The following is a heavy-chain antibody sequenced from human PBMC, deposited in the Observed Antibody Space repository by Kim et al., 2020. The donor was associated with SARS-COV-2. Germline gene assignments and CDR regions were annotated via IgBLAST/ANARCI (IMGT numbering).Heavy chain of an antibody. J-gene: IGHJ4*02. V-gene: IGHV3-33*01. Sequence: SPDYVNGRLPISRDNTKNPLYLQRNSLRAEDTAVYYCVRDPLGADYYFDYWGQGTLVTVSS. D-gene: IGHD3-16*01. CDR3: VRDPLGADYYFDY.